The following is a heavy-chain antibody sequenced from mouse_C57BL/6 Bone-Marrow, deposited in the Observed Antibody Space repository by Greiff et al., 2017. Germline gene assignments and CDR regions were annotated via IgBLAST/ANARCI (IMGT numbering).Heavy chain of an antibody. Sequence: QVQLQQSGAELARPGASVKLSCKASGYTFTSYGISWVKQRTGQGLEWIGEIHPRSGNTYYNEKFKGKATLTADKSSSTAYMELRSLTSEDSAVYFCARFPIYYYGSAWFAYWGQGTLVTVSA. V-gene: IGHV1-81*01. D-gene: IGHD1-1*01. CDR2: IHPRSGNT. CDR1: GYTFTSYG. CDR3: ARFPIYYYGSAWFAY. J-gene: IGHJ3*01.